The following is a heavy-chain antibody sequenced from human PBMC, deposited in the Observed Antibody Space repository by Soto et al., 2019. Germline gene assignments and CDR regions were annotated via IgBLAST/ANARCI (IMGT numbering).Heavy chain of an antibody. D-gene: IGHD2-15*01. CDR3: ARDVGCSGGSCYSSWFDP. Sequence: QVQLQESGPGLVKPSGTLSLTCAVSSGSISSSNWWSWVRQPPGKGLEWIGEIYHSGSTNYNPSRKSRVTISVDKSKNQFALKLSSVTAADTAVYYCARDVGCSGGSCYSSWFDPWGQGTLVTVSS. J-gene: IGHJ5*02. CDR1: SGSISSSNW. CDR2: IYHSGST. V-gene: IGHV4-4*02.